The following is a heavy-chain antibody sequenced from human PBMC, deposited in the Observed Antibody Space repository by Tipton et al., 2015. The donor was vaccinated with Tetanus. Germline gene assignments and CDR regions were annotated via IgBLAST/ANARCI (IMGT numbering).Heavy chain of an antibody. D-gene: IGHD6-13*01. CDR3: AGPDSSSWYYFDY. CDR2: INHSGST. V-gene: IGHV4-34*01. J-gene: IGHJ4*02. Sequence: TLSLTCAVYGGSFSGYYWSWIRQPPGKGLEWIGEINHSGSTNYNPSLKSRVTISVDTSKNQFSLKLSSVTAADTAVYYCAGPDSSSWYYFDYWGQGTLVTVSS. CDR1: GGSFSGYY.